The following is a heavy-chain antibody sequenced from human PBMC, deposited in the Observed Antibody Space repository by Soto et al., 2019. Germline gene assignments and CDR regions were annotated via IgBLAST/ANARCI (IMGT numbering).Heavy chain of an antibody. CDR1: GFTFSSYA. CDR2: ISYDGSNT. D-gene: IGHD5-18*01. V-gene: IGHV3-30-3*01. J-gene: IGHJ4*02. CDR3: ARDRGYSYGPGDY. Sequence: QVQLVESGGGVVQPGRSLRLSCAASGFTFSSYAMHWVRQAPGKGLECVAVISYDGSNTYYADSVKGRFTISRDNSKNTLYLKMNSLRAEDTAVYYCARDRGYSYGPGDYWGQGTLVTVSS.